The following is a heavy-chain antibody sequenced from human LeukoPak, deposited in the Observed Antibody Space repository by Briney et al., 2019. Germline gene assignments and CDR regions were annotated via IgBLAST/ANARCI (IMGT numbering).Heavy chain of an antibody. CDR1: GGTFSSYA. CDR3: ARGGAHIAAAGLNWFDP. V-gene: IGHV1-69*05. Sequence: SVKVSCKASGGTFSSYAISWVRQAPGQGLEWMGGIIPIFGTANYAQKFQGRVTITTDESTSTAYMELSSLRSEDTAVYYCARGGAHIAAAGLNWFDPWGQGTLVTVSS. D-gene: IGHD6-13*01. J-gene: IGHJ5*02. CDR2: IIPIFGTA.